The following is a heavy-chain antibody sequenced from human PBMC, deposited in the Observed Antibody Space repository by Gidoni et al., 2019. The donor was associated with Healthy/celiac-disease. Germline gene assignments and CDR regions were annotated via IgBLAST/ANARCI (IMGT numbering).Heavy chain of an antibody. CDR3: AREGKRGLADAFDI. CDR1: FSSYG. D-gene: IGHD3-10*01. J-gene: IGHJ3*02. V-gene: IGHV3-33*01. CDR2: IWYDGSNK. Sequence: FSSYGMHWVRQAPGKGLEWVAVIWYDGSNKYYADSVKGRFTISRDNSKNTLYLQMNSLRAEATAVYYCAREGKRGLADAFDIWGQGTMVTVSS.